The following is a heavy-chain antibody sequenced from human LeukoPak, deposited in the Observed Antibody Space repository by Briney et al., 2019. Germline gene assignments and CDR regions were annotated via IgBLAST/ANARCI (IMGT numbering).Heavy chain of an antibody. J-gene: IGHJ4*02. CDR3: ARLWFGEFFDY. Sequence: SETLSLTCTVSGGSISSSSYYWGWIRQPPGKGLEWIGSIYYSGSTYYNPSLKSRVTISVDTSKNQFSLKLSSVTAADTAVYYCARLWFGEFFDYWGQGTLVTVSS. D-gene: IGHD3-10*01. CDR2: IYYSGST. CDR1: GGSISSSSYY. V-gene: IGHV4-39*07.